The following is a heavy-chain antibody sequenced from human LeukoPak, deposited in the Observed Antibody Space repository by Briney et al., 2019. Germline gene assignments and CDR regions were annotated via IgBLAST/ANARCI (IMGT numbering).Heavy chain of an antibody. J-gene: IGHJ5*02. Sequence: GASVKVSCKASGYTFTGYYMHWVRQAPGQGLEWMGWINPNSGGTNYAQKFQGRVTMTRDTSISTAYMELSRLRSDDTAVYYCARGGYCSSTSCYNLGFRRRDWFDPWGQGTLVTVSS. V-gene: IGHV1-2*02. CDR3: ARGGYCSSTSCYNLGFRRRDWFDP. D-gene: IGHD2-2*02. CDR2: INPNSGGT. CDR1: GYTFTGYY.